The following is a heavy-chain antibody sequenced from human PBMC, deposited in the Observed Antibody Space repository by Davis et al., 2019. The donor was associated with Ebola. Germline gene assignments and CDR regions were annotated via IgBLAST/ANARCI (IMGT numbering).Heavy chain of an antibody. Sequence: PSETLSLTCTVSGGSISSGDYYWSWIRQPPGKGLEWIGYIYYSGSTYYNPSLKSRVTISVDTSKNQFSLKLSSVTAADTAVYYCARDISGSYLDYWGQGTLVTVSS. J-gene: IGHJ4*02. V-gene: IGHV4-30-4*01. CDR3: ARDISGSYLDY. CDR2: IYYSGST. CDR1: GGSISSGDYY. D-gene: IGHD1-26*01.